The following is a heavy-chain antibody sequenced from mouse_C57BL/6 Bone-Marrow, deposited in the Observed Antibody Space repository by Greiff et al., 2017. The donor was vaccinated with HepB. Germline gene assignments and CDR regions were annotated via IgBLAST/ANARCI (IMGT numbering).Heavy chain of an antibody. Sequence: VQLQQSGAELVRPGASVKLSCAASGYTFTSYGISWVQQRPGQCLEWIGEIYPRSGNTYYNEKFKGQSTLTGDKSSSTAYVKLRSLTSEGSAVYVCASGDYYGSSGDWYFDVWGTGTTVTVSS. D-gene: IGHD1-1*01. V-gene: IGHV1-81*01. J-gene: IGHJ1*03. CDR3: ASGDYYGSSGDWYFDV. CDR1: GYTFTSYG. CDR2: IYPRSGNT.